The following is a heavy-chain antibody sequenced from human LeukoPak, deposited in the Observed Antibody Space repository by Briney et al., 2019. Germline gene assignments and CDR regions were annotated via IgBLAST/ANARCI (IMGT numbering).Heavy chain of an antibody. V-gene: IGHV3-7*01. Sequence: PGGPLRLSCAASGFTFSSYWMSWVRQAPGKGLEWVANIKQDGSEKYYVDSVKGRFTISRDNAKNSLYLQVNSLRAEDTAVYYCARAVRYYDFWSGYYLYYFDYWGQGTLVTVSS. CDR2: IKQDGSEK. CDR1: GFTFSSYW. D-gene: IGHD3-3*01. J-gene: IGHJ4*02. CDR3: ARAVRYYDFWSGYYLYYFDY.